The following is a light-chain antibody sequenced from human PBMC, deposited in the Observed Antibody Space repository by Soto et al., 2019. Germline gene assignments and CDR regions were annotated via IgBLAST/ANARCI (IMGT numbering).Light chain of an antibody. V-gene: IGLV2-23*02. CDR2: EVN. J-gene: IGLJ2*01. CDR1: SSDVGSYNF. Sequence: QSALTQPASVSGSPGQSITISCTGTSSDVGSYNFVSWYQQHPGKAPKLMIYEVNKRPSGVSNRFSASKSGNTASLTISGLQVEDGANYYGFSYAVTYVVFGGGPK. CDR3: FSYAVTYVV.